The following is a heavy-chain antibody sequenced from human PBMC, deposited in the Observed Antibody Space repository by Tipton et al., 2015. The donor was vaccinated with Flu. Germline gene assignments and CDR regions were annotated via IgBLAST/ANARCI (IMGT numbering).Heavy chain of an antibody. Sequence: LRLSCTVSGGSISSYNWSWVRQPPGKGLEWIGSIYDSGSTIYNPSLKSRVTISVDTSKNQFALRLSSVTAADPAGYYCARVTGGYSSSYTSGYYYSGMDVWGQGTTVTVSS. CDR2: IYDSGST. CDR3: ARVTGGYSSSYTSGYYYSGMDV. V-gene: IGHV4-59*01. D-gene: IGHD6-13*01. J-gene: IGHJ6*02. CDR1: GGSISSYN.